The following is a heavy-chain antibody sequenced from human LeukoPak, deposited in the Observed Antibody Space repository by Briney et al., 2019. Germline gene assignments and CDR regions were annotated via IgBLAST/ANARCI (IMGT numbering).Heavy chain of an antibody. V-gene: IGHV4-38-2*02. J-gene: IGHJ4*02. CDR1: GYSISSGYH. Sequence: SETLSLTCTVSGYSISSGYHWGWIRQPPGKGLEWIGSIYNSGSTYYNPSLKSRVTISVDTSKNQFSLKLSSVTAAGTAVYYCARGSRGYYGSGSSSNYWGQGTLVTVSS. D-gene: IGHD3-10*01. CDR2: IYNSGST. CDR3: ARGSRGYYGSGSSSNY.